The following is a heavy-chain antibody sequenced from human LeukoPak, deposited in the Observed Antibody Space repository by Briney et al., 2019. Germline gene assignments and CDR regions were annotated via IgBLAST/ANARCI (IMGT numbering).Heavy chain of an antibody. J-gene: IGHJ4*02. Sequence: PGRSLRLSCAASGFTFSSYVMNWVRQAPCNGLEWVADIWYDGSNKYYADSVKGRFTISRDNYKKTLYLQMNSLRAEDTAVYYCSRGGGIWYFDYWGQGTLVTVSS. CDR2: IWYDGSNK. V-gene: IGHV3-33*01. CDR3: SRGGGIWYFDY. CDR1: GFTFSSYV. D-gene: IGHD3-16*01.